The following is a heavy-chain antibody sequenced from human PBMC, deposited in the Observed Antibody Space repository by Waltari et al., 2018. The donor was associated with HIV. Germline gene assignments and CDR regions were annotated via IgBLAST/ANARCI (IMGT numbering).Heavy chain of an antibody. J-gene: IGHJ6*02. V-gene: IGHV1-2*06. CDR2: INPNSGGT. Sequence: QVQLVQSGAEVKKPGASVKVSCKASGYTFTGYYMHWVRQAPGQGLEWMGRINPNSGGTNYAQKFQGRVTMTRDTSISTAYMELSRLRSDDTAVYYCARGGVVVPAAIRIWYYYYGMDVWGQGTTVTVSS. D-gene: IGHD2-2*01. CDR3: ARGGVVVPAAIRIWYYYYGMDV. CDR1: GYTFTGYY.